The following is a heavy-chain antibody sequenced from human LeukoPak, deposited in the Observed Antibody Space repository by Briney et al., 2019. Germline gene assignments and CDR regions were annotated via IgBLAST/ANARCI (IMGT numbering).Heavy chain of an antibody. CDR3: ASLNLFWSGSLLGGVDV. CDR2: ISYDGSNK. Sequence: GGSLRLSCAASGFTFSSYGMHWVRQAPGKGLEWVAVISYDGSNKYYADSVKGRFTISRDNSKNTLYLQMNSLRAEDTAVYYCASLNLFWSGSLLGGVDVWGQGTTVTVSS. V-gene: IGHV3-30*03. J-gene: IGHJ6*02. D-gene: IGHD3-3*01. CDR1: GFTFSSYG.